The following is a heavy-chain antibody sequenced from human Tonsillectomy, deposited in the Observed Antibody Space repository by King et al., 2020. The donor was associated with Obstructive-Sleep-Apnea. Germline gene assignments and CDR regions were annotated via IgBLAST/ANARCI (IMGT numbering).Heavy chain of an antibody. CDR3: ARGSGAAAVNWFDP. J-gene: IGHJ5*02. Sequence: VQLQQWGAGLLKPSETLSLTCAVFGGSFSDYYWSLIRQPPGKGLEWIGEINHSGSTNYNSSLKSRVTISVDTSKNQFSLKLNSVTAADTAVYYCARGSGAAAVNWFDPWGQGTLVTVSS. CDR2: INHSGST. CDR1: GGSFSDYY. D-gene: IGHD6-13*01. V-gene: IGHV4-34*01.